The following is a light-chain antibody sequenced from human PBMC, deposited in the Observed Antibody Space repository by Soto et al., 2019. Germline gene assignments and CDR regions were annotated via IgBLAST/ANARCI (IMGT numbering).Light chain of an antibody. Sequence: VMTQSPGTLSLSPGEAATLSCRASQRVSGNYLAWYQQKPGQSPRLVIYDASSRATGIPDRFSGSGSGTDFTLTISRLEPEDFAVYFCYQYDSSPWTFGQGTKVDIK. CDR2: DAS. CDR3: YQYDSSPWT. V-gene: IGKV3-20*01. CDR1: QRVSGNY. J-gene: IGKJ1*01.